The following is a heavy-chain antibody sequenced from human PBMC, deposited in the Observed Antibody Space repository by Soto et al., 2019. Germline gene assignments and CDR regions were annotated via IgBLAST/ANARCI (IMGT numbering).Heavy chain of an antibody. CDR2: ISTSGSAI. CDR3: ARDRSGSYLGFDD. CDR1: AFTFRSYE. V-gene: IGHV3-48*03. Sequence: PXGSLRLSMAASAFTFRSYEMNWVRQAPGKGLEWVSYISTSGSAIFYADSVKGRFTISRDNAKSSLYLQMNSLRAEDTAVYYCARDRSGSYLGFDDWGQGTLVTVSS. D-gene: IGHD1-26*01. J-gene: IGHJ4*02.